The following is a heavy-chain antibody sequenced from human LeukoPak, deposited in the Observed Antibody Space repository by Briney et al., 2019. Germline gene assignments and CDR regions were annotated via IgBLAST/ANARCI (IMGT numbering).Heavy chain of an antibody. CDR1: GFTFSNYW. CDR2: INTDGSST. D-gene: IGHD3-9*01. Sequence: GGSLRLSCAASGFTFSNYWMHWVRQAPGKGLVWVSRINTDGSSTKYADSVKGRFTISRDNAKNTLYLQMNSLRVEDTAVYYCARVDILTGYLDYWGQGTLVTVSS. CDR3: ARVDILTGYLDY. J-gene: IGHJ4*02. V-gene: IGHV3-74*01.